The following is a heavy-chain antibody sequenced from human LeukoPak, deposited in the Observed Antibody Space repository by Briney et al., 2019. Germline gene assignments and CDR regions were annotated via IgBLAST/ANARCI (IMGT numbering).Heavy chain of an antibody. Sequence: SETLSLTCTVSGGSISSSSYYWGWIRQRPGKGLEWIGSIYYSGSTYYNPSLKSRVTISVDTSKNQFSLKLSSVTAADTAVYYCARVVVVPAAIGLNYYYGMDVWGQGTTVTVSS. CDR3: ARVVVVPAAIGLNYYYGMDV. CDR2: IYYSGST. D-gene: IGHD2-2*02. V-gene: IGHV4-39*01. J-gene: IGHJ6*02. CDR1: GGSISSSSYY.